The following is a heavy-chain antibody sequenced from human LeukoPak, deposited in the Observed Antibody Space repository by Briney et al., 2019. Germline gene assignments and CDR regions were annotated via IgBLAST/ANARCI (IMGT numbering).Heavy chain of an antibody. J-gene: IGHJ4*02. CDR2: IIPIFGTA. CDR1: GGTFSSYA. Sequence: GASVKVSCKASGGTFSSYATSWVRQAPGQGLEWMGGIIPIFGTANYAQKFQGRVTITADKSTSTAYMELSSLRSEDTAVYYCARGRRLRFLEWLLHFDYWGQGTLVTVSS. V-gene: IGHV1-69*06. CDR3: ARGRRLRFLEWLLHFDY. D-gene: IGHD3-3*01.